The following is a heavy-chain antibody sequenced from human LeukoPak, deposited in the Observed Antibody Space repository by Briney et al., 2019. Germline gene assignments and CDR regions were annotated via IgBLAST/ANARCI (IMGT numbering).Heavy chain of an antibody. CDR3: TTGVRTAMDAFDI. CDR2: IKSKTDGGTT. Sequence: GGSLRLSCAASGFTFSSYSMNWVRQAPGKGLEWVGRIKSKTDGGTTDYAAPVKGRFTISRDDSKNTLYLQMNSLKTEDTAVYYCTTGVRTAMDAFDIWGQGTMVTVSS. V-gene: IGHV3-15*01. J-gene: IGHJ3*02. CDR1: GFTFSSYS. D-gene: IGHD5-18*01.